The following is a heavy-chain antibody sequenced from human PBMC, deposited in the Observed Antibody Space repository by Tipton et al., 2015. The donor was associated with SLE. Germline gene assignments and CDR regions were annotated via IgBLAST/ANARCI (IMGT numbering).Heavy chain of an antibody. CDR1: GGSFSGYY. Sequence: TLSLTCAVYGGSFSGYYWSWIRQPPGKGLEWIGEINHSGSTNCNPSLKSRVTISVDTSKNQFSLKLSSVTAADTAVYYCARGRDIVVVVAAAGFDPWGQGTLVTVSS. V-gene: IGHV4-34*01. D-gene: IGHD2-15*01. CDR2: INHSGST. J-gene: IGHJ5*02. CDR3: ARGRDIVVVVAAAGFDP.